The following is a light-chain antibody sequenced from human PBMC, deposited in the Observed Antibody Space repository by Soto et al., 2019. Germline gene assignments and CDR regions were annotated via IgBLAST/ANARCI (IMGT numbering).Light chain of an antibody. CDR1: QSICSH. J-gene: IGKJ4*01. V-gene: IGKV3-11*01. CDR3: QQRINWPLT. CDR2: GAS. Sequence: EIVLTQSPATLSLSPGEIATPSCRASQSICSHLAWYQQKPGQAPRLLSYGASNRATGIPARFSGSGSGTDFTLTISSLEPEDFAVYYCQQRINWPLTFGGGTKVEIK.